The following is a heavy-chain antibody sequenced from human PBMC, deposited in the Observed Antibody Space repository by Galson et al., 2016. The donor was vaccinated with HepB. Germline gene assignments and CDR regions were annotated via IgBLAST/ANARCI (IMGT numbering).Heavy chain of an antibody. CDR3: PRSLSDYDFRNHYYRQYFFDF. Sequence: SVKVSCKASGYTFTGYYIHWVRQAPGQGLEWMGWINPNNGDTNFAQKFQGWVTMTSDTSINTAFMDLSSLKSNDPAVYFCPRSLSDYDFRNHYYRQYFFDFWGQGTLVAVSS. CDR2: INPNNGDT. J-gene: IGHJ4*02. D-gene: IGHD3-3*01. V-gene: IGHV1-2*04. CDR1: GYTFTGYY.